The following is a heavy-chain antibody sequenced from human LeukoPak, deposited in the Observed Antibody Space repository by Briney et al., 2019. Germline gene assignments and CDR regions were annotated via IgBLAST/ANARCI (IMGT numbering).Heavy chain of an antibody. CDR3: AKDILDYYGSGSYFDAFDI. V-gene: IGHV3-9*01. J-gene: IGHJ3*02. CDR1: GFTFDDYA. CDR2: ISWNSGSI. Sequence: GGSLRLSCAASGFTFDDYAMHWVRQAPGKGLEWVSGISWNSGSIGYADSVKGRFTTSRDNAKNSLYLQMNSLRAEDTALYYCAKDILDYYGSGSYFDAFDIWGQGTMVTVSS. D-gene: IGHD3-10*01.